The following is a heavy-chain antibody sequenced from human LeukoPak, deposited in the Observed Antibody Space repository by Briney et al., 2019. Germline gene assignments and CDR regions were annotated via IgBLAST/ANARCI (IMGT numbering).Heavy chain of an antibody. Sequence: GGSLRLSCAVSGFPFSVFEMNWVRQAPGKGLEWVSNIGSSGTTRYYADSVKGRFSISRDNAKNSLYLQMNSLRVEDAGVYYCALLAVASDFDYWGQGALVTVSS. CDR2: IGSSGTTR. V-gene: IGHV3-48*03. CDR3: ALLAVASDFDY. D-gene: IGHD6-19*01. CDR1: GFPFSVFE. J-gene: IGHJ4*02.